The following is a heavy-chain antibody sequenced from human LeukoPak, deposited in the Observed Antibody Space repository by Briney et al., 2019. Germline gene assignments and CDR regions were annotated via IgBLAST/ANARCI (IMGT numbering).Heavy chain of an antibody. V-gene: IGHV3-30*03. J-gene: IGHJ4*02. CDR1: GFTFNSYG. Sequence: GGSLRLSCAASGFTFNSYGMHWVRQAPGKGLEWVAVISYDGSNKYYADSVKGRFAISRDNSKNTLYLQMNSLRAEDTAVYYCARGRGGTYPPGIYWGQGTLVTVSS. D-gene: IGHD1-26*01. CDR3: ARGRGGTYPPGIY. CDR2: ISYDGSNK.